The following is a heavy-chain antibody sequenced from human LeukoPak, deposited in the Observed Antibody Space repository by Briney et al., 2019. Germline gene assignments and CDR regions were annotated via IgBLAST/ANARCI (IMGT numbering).Heavy chain of an antibody. D-gene: IGHD6-13*01. Sequence: GGSLRLSCAASGFTFSSYAMSWVRQAPGKGLEWVSAISGSGGSTYYADSVKGRFTISRDNSKHTLYLQMNSLRAEDTAVYYCAKQGKAAAAWPVDYWGQGTLVTVSS. J-gene: IGHJ4*02. CDR2: ISGSGGST. CDR3: AKQGKAAAAWPVDY. CDR1: GFTFSSYA. V-gene: IGHV3-23*01.